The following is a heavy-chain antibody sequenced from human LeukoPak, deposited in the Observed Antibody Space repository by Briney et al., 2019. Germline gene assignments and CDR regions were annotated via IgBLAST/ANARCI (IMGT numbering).Heavy chain of an antibody. V-gene: IGHV3-21*01. Sequence: PGGSLRLSCAASGFTFSSYSMNWVRQAPGKGLEWVSSISGSSSYIYYTDSVRGRFTISRDNAKNSLYLHMSSLRVEDMAVYYCARRVVAALDGMDVWGQGTTVTVSS. CDR1: GFTFSSYS. D-gene: IGHD2-15*01. J-gene: IGHJ6*02. CDR2: ISGSSSYI. CDR3: ARRVVAALDGMDV.